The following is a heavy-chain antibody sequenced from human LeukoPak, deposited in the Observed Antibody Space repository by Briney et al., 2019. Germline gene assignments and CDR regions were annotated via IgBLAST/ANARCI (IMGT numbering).Heavy chain of an antibody. CDR3: ARGGPLSYSGSLYGAFDI. J-gene: IGHJ3*02. D-gene: IGHD1-26*01. Sequence: PGGSLRLSCAVSGFTFSSYAMHWVRQAPGKGLEWVALISYDGRNKYYADSAKGRFTISRDNSKNTLYLQINSLRAEDTAVYYCARGGPLSYSGSLYGAFDIWGQGTMVTVSS. CDR1: GFTFSSYA. V-gene: IGHV3-30*04. CDR2: ISYDGRNK.